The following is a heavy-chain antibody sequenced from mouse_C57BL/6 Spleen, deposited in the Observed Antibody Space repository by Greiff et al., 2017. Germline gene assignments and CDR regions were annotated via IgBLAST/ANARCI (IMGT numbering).Heavy chain of an antibody. J-gene: IGHJ4*01. V-gene: IGHV2-6*01. Sequence: VTLVESGPGLVAPSQSLSITCTVSGFSLTSYGVDWVRQSPGKGLEWLGVIWGVGSTNYNSALKSRLSISKDNSKSQVFLKMNSLQTDDTAMYYCALLTEDAMDYWGQGTSVTVSS. CDR2: IWGVGST. CDR3: ALLTEDAMDY. CDR1: GFSLTSYG. D-gene: IGHD4-1*01.